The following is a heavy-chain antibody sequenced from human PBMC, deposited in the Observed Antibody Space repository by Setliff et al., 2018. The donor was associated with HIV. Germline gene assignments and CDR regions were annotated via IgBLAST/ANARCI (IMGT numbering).Heavy chain of an antibody. V-gene: IGHV4-39*01. CDR2: IYYNGDT. Sequence: SETLSLTCSVSGDSISNSASFWGWTRQPSGKGLEYIGSIYYNGDTYYNPSIRSRVTISVDTSNNQFSLKLRSVTAADTAVYYCARRLVVVAAEDYFDSWGQGALVTVSS. D-gene: IGHD2-15*01. CDR3: ARRLVVVAAEDYFDS. J-gene: IGHJ4*02. CDR1: GDSISNSASF.